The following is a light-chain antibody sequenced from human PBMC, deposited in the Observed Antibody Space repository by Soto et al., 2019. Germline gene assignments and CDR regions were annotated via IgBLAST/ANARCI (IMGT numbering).Light chain of an antibody. J-gene: IGKJ2*01. Sequence: DIQMTQSPATLSASVGDSVTITGRASQSVSEWLAWYQQKPGQAPKLLIYDASSLESEVPSRFSGSGSGTEVTLTMTRLQPDDFATYYGQQYNSYCNTFGRGTQLECK. CDR1: QSVSEW. V-gene: IGKV1-5*01. CDR3: QQYNSYCNT. CDR2: DAS.